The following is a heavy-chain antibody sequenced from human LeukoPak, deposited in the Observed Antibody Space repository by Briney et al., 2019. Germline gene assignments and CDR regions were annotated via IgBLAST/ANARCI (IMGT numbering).Heavy chain of an antibody. D-gene: IGHD2-15*01. CDR1: GFTFSSYW. Sequence: GGSLRLSCAASGFTFSSYWMSWVRQAPGKGLEWVANIKQDGSERNYVDSVKGRFTISRDNAKNSLFLQMNSLRAEDTAVYYCAREWPRSPVDYWGQGTLVTVSS. CDR3: AREWPRSPVDY. J-gene: IGHJ4*02. V-gene: IGHV3-7*01. CDR2: IKQDGSER.